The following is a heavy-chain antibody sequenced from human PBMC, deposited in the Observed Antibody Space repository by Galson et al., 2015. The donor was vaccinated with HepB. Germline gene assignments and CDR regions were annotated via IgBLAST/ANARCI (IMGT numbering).Heavy chain of an antibody. D-gene: IGHD1-26*01. Sequence: SLRLSCAASGFPFRSHGMHWVRQAPGKGLEWVAVMSYDGSNKDYADSVKGRFTISRDISNNTPYLQMNSLRTEDTAVYYCARGSQEFDYWGQGTLVTVSS. J-gene: IGHJ4*02. CDR3: ARGSQEFDY. V-gene: IGHV3-30*03. CDR1: GFPFRSHG. CDR2: MSYDGSNK.